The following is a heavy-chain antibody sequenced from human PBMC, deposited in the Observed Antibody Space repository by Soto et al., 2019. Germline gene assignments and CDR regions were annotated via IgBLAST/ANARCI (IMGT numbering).Heavy chain of an antibody. D-gene: IGHD4-17*01. V-gene: IGHV4-39*01. CDR3: VAYGDPNYYYYYMDV. CDR2: IYYSGST. CDR1: GGSISSSSYY. J-gene: IGHJ6*03. Sequence: SETLSLTCTVSGGSISSSSYYWGWIRQPPGKGLEWIGSIYYSGSTYYNPSLKSRVTISVDTSKNQFSLKLSSVTAADTAVYYCVAYGDPNYYYYYMDVWGKGTTVTVSS.